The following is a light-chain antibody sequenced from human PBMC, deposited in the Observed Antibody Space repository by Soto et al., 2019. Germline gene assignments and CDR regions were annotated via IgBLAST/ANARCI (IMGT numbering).Light chain of an antibody. Sequence: IVLKQNPATLYLSQGERATLSCRASQRITTVAWYQQKPGQAPRLLIYDASNRATGIPARFSGSGSETDFTPTISSLEPEDSAVYFCQQRARWVTFGQGTRLGI. V-gene: IGKV3-11*01. J-gene: IGKJ5*01. CDR2: DAS. CDR3: QQRARWVT. CDR1: QRITT.